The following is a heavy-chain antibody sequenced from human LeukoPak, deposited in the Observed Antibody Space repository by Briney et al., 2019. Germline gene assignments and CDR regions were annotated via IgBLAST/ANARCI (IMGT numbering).Heavy chain of an antibody. V-gene: IGHV4-31*03. CDR1: GGSISSGGYY. Sequence: SQTLSLTCTVSGGSISSGGYYWSWIRQHPGKGLEWIGYIYYSGSTYYNPSLKSRVTISVDTSKDQFSLKLSSVTAADTAVYYCARELRFLEGPFDPWGQGTLVTVSS. J-gene: IGHJ5*02. CDR3: ARELRFLEGPFDP. CDR2: IYYSGST. D-gene: IGHD3-3*01.